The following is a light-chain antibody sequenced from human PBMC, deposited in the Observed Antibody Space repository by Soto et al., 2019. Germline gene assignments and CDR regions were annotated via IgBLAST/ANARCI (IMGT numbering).Light chain of an antibody. CDR3: SSYTSSSTVV. V-gene: IGLV2-14*01. CDR2: DVS. CDR1: SSDVGGYNY. Sequence: QSALTQPAYVSGSPGQSITISCTGTSSDVGGYNYVCWYQQHPGKAPKLIIYDVSNRPSGVSNRFSGSKSGNTASLSISGLQAEDEADYYCSSYTSSSTVVFGGGTKLTVL. J-gene: IGLJ3*02.